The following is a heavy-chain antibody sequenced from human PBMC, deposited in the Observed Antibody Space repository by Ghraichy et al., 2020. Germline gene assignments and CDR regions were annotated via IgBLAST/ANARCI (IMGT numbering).Heavy chain of an antibody. CDR1: GFTFTSYA. V-gene: IGHV3-23*01. D-gene: IGHD3-16*01. CDR2: ISGSGGTT. Sequence: LSLTCAASGFTFTSYAMSWVRQAPGKGLEWVSGISGSGGTTYYADSVKGRFTISRDNSKNTLYLQMNGLRAEDTAVYYCAPFNSNGYTAFDDWGQGTLVTVSS. J-gene: IGHJ4*02. CDR3: APFNSNGYTAFDD.